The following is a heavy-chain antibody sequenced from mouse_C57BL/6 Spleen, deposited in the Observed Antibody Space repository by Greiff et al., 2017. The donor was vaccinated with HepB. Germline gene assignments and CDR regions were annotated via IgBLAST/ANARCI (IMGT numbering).Heavy chain of an antibody. Sequence: EVKLMESGGGLVKPGGSLKLSCAASGFTFSDYGMHWVRQAPEKGLEWVAYISSGSSTIYYADTVKGRFTISRDNAKNTLFLQMTSLRSEDTAMYYCATITTVVEGDYWGQGTTLTVSS. J-gene: IGHJ2*01. V-gene: IGHV5-17*01. CDR1: GFTFSDYG. CDR3: ATITTVVEGDY. D-gene: IGHD1-1*01. CDR2: ISSGSSTI.